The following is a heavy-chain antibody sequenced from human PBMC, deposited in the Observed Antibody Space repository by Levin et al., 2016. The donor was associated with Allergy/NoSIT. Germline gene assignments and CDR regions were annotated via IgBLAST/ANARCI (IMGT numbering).Heavy chain of an antibody. CDR3: ARVGGCSGGSCYPNTIVYNYYYYYGMDV. Sequence: WIRQPPGKGLEWIGEINHSGSTNYNPSLKSRVTISVDTSKNQFSLKLSSVTAADTAVYYCARVGGCSGGSCYPNTIVYNYYYYYGMDVWGQGTTVTVSS. CDR2: INHSGST. J-gene: IGHJ6*02. V-gene: IGHV4-34*01. D-gene: IGHD2-15*01.